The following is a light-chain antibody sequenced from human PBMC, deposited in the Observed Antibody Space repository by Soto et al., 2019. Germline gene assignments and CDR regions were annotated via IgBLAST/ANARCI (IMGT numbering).Light chain of an antibody. J-gene: IGLJ1*01. CDR3: GSYTSSSTYV. CDR2: EVS. Sequence: QSVLTQPPSVSGSPGQSVAISCIGTTSDVGSYNRVSWYQQSPGRAPKLMIFEVSNRPSGIPDRFSGSKSGNTASLTISGLQAEDEADYYCGSYTSSSTYVFGTGTKLTVL. CDR1: TSDVGSYNR. V-gene: IGLV2-18*02.